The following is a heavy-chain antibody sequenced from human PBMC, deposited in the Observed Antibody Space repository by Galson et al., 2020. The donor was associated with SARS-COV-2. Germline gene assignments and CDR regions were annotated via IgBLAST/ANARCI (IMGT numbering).Heavy chain of an antibody. CDR3: ARDGNYYGSGSYIIDY. Sequence: GGSLRLSCAASGFTVSSNYMSWVRQAPGKGLEWVSVIYSGGSTYYADSVKGRFTISRDNSKNTLYLQMNSLRAEDTAVYYCARDGNYYGSGSYIIDYWGQGTLVTVSS. CDR2: IYSGGST. D-gene: IGHD3-10*01. J-gene: IGHJ4*02. V-gene: IGHV3-53*01. CDR1: GFTVSSNY.